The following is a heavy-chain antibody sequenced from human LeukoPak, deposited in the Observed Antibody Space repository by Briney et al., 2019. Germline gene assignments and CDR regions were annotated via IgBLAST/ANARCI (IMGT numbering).Heavy chain of an antibody. CDR1: RFTFSSYA. Sequence: GGSLRLSCAASRFTFSSYAMSWVRQAPGKGLEWVSAISGSGGSTYYADSVKGRFTISRDNSKNTLYLQMNSLRAEDTAVYYCAKVTPPAYYYDSSGGYWGQGTLVTVSS. CDR3: AKVTPPAYYYDSSGGY. D-gene: IGHD3-22*01. V-gene: IGHV3-23*01. CDR2: ISGSGGST. J-gene: IGHJ4*02.